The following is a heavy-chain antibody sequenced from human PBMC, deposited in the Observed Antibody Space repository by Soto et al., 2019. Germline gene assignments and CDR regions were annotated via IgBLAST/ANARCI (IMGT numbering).Heavy chain of an antibody. Sequence: QITLKESGPTLVKPTQTLTLTCTFSGFSLSTSGVGVAWIRQPPGKALEWLALIYWYDDKRYRPSLESRLTITKDSSKNQVVLTMTHMDSVDTATYYCAYLSCSGGSCYWFSFSGMDVWGQGTTVTVSS. J-gene: IGHJ6*02. CDR3: AYLSCSGGSCYWFSFSGMDV. CDR1: GFSLSTSGVG. CDR2: IYWYDDK. D-gene: IGHD2-15*01. V-gene: IGHV2-5*01.